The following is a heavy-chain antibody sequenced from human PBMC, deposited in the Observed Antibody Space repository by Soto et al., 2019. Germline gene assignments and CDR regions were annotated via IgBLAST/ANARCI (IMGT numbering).Heavy chain of an antibody. J-gene: IGHJ4*02. Sequence: SETLSLTCTVSGGSISSYYWSWIRQPPGKGLEWIGYIYYSGSTNYNPSLKSRVTISVDTSKNQFSLKLSSVTAADTAVYYCARMTAVGTALDYWGQGTLVTVSS. V-gene: IGHV4-59*01. CDR2: IYYSGST. CDR3: ARMTAVGTALDY. D-gene: IGHD5-18*01. CDR1: GGSISSYY.